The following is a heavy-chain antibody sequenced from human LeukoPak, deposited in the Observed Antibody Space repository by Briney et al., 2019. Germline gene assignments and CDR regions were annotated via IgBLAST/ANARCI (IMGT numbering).Heavy chain of an antibody. V-gene: IGHV3-23*01. CDR3: ARSIGPLDY. J-gene: IGHJ4*02. D-gene: IGHD3-10*01. Sequence: GGSLRLSCAASGFTFSSYAMSWVRQAPGKGLEWVSAISGSGGSTYYADSVKGRFTISRDTSKNMVYLQMDSLRAEDTAVYYCARSIGPLDYWGQGTLVTVSS. CDR2: ISGSGGST. CDR1: GFTFSSYA.